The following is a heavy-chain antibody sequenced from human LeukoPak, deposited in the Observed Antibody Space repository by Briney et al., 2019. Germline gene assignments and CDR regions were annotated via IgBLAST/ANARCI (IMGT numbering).Heavy chain of an antibody. CDR3: ARGISSSYHRHFDY. Sequence: GGSLRLSCAASGFTFSSYEMNWVRQVPGKGLEWVSLIRSIVTSIDYVDSVKGRFTISRDNAKNSLYLQMDSLRAEDTAVYYCARGISSSYHRHFDYWGQGILVTVSS. J-gene: IGHJ4*02. D-gene: IGHD6-13*01. CDR1: GFTFSSYE. V-gene: IGHV3-48*03. CDR2: IRSIVTSI.